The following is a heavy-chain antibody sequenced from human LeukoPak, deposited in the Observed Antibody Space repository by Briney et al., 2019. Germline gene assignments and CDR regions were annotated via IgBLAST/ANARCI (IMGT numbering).Heavy chain of an antibody. Sequence: GGSLRLSCAASGFTFSSYTMNWVRQAPGKGLEWVSSISSSSSYIYYADSVKGRFTISRDNAKNSLYLQMNSLRAEDTAVYYCARDVLRYYYMDVWGKGTTVTVSS. J-gene: IGHJ6*03. V-gene: IGHV3-21*01. CDR3: ARDVLRYYYMDV. D-gene: IGHD3-10*02. CDR2: ISSSSSYI. CDR1: GFTFSSYT.